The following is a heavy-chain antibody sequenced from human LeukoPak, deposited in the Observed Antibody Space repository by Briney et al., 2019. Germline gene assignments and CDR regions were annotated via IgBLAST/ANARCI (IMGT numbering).Heavy chain of an antibody. Sequence: GGSLRLSCAASGFTFSSYAMSWVRQAPGKGLEWVANIKQDGSEKYYLDSLEGRFTISRDNARNSVYLEMNSLRAEDTAVYYCASQGSGYDSPIDYWGQGTLVTVSS. J-gene: IGHJ4*02. CDR1: GFTFSSYA. CDR3: ASQGSGYDSPIDY. CDR2: IKQDGSEK. V-gene: IGHV3-7*01. D-gene: IGHD5-12*01.